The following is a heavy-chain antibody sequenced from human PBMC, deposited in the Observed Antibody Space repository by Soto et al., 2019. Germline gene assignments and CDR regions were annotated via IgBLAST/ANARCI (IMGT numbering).Heavy chain of an antibody. CDR3: ARVEGGEYDYIWGSYRWAYNWFDP. V-gene: IGHV4-59*01. D-gene: IGHD3-16*02. CDR2: IYYSGST. Sequence: SETLSLTCTVSGGSISSYYWSWIRQPPGKGLEWIGYIYYSGSTNYNPSPKSRVTISVDTSKNQFSLKLSSVTAADTAVYYCARVEGGEYDYIWGSYRWAYNWFDPWGQGTLVTVSS. J-gene: IGHJ5*02. CDR1: GGSISSYY.